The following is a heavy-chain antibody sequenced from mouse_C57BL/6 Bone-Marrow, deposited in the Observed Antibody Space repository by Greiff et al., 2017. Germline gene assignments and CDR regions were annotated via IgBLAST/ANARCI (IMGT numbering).Heavy chain of an antibody. Sequence: EVKLVDSGGDLVKPGGSLKLSCAASGFTFSSYGMSWVRQTPDKRLEWVATISSGGSYTYYPDSVKGRFTISRDNAKNTLYLQMSSLKSEDTAMYYCAREGLLLWDFDVWGTGTTVTVSS. D-gene: IGHD1-1*02. CDR2: ISSGGSYT. CDR3: AREGLLLWDFDV. J-gene: IGHJ1*03. CDR1: GFTFSSYG. V-gene: IGHV5-6*01.